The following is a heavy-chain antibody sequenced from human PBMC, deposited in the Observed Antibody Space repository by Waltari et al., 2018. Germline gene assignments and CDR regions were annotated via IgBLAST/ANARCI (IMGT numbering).Heavy chain of an antibody. Sequence: EVQLLESGGGLVQPGGSLRLSCAASAFNFTTYAMSWVRQAPGMGLEWVSGISARGGTTYDADSVKGRFTISRDNSKSTLFLQMNSLRGDDTAVYYCARGSNYWYQIDLWGQGTLVTVSS. CDR3: ARGSNYWYQIDL. D-gene: IGHD2-2*01. V-gene: IGHV3-23*01. CDR2: ISARGGTT. CDR1: AFNFTTYA. J-gene: IGHJ4*02.